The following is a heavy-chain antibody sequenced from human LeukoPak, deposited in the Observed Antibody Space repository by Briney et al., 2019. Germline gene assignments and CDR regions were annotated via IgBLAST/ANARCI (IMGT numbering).Heavy chain of an antibody. Sequence: GESLKISCKGSGYSFTSYWIGWVRQMPGKGLEWMGSIYPGDSDTRYSPSFQGQVTISADKSISTAYLQLSGLKASDTAMYFCARHQAMITSFDYGMDVWGQGTTVTVS. J-gene: IGHJ6*02. V-gene: IGHV5-51*01. D-gene: IGHD3-16*01. CDR3: ARHQAMITSFDYGMDV. CDR1: GYSFTSYW. CDR2: IYPGDSDT.